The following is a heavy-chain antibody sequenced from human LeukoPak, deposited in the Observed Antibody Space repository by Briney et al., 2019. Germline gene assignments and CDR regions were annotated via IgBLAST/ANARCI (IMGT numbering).Heavy chain of an antibody. CDR1: GFTFSSYE. Sequence: GGSLRLSCAASGFTFSSYEMNWVRQAPGKGLEWVSYISSSGSTIYYADSVKGRFTISRDNAKNSLYLQMNSLRAEDTAEYYCAKGSGSYAYYYYIDVWGKGTTVTISS. CDR3: AKGSGSYAYYYYIDV. J-gene: IGHJ6*03. D-gene: IGHD1-26*01. CDR2: ISSSGSTI. V-gene: IGHV3-48*03.